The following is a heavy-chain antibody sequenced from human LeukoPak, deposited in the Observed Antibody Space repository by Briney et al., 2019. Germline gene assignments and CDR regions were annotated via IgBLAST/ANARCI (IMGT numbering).Heavy chain of an antibody. CDR3: TRDIAPYCSSTSCLVF. V-gene: IGHV3-49*04. D-gene: IGHD2-2*01. CDR2: IRSKAYGGTT. Sequence: SLRLSCTASGFTFADYAMSWVREAPGKGLEWVGCIRSKAYGGTTEYAASVKGRFTISRDDSKSIAYLQMNSLNTEDTAVYYCTRDIAPYCSSTSCLVFWGQGTLVTVSS. CDR1: GFTFADYA. J-gene: IGHJ4*02.